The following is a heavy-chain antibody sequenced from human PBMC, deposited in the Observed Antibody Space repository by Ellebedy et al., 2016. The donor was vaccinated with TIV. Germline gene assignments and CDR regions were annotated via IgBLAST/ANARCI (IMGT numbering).Heavy chain of an antibody. V-gene: IGHV3-23*01. CDR1: GFAFSGYA. J-gene: IGHJ5*02. Sequence: GGSLRLSXAASGFAFSGYAMSWVRQAPGKGQEWVSVILGSDSTTHCADSVKGRFTVFRDNSKNTLYLQMNSLRVEDTAIYRCTKGAWLDDWGPGTLVTVSS. CDR3: TKGAWLDD. CDR2: ILGSDSTT.